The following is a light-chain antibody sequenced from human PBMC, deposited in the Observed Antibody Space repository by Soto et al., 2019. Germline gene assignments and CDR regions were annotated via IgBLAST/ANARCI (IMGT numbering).Light chain of an antibody. V-gene: IGLV2-8*01. J-gene: IGLJ1*01. CDR2: EVS. Sequence: QSVLTQSPSASGSPGQSVTISCTGTTRDVGGYNFVSWYQHHPGKAPKLMIFEVSKRPSGVPDRFSGSKSGNMASLTVSGLQAEDEADYYCTSYAGSNNYVFGTGTKLTVL. CDR1: TRDVGGYNF. CDR3: TSYAGSNNYV.